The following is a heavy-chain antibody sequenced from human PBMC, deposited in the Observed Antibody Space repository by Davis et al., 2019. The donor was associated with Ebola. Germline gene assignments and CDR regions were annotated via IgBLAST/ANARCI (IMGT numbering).Heavy chain of an antibody. Sequence: SETLSLTCAVSGGSFSGYYWSWIRQPPGKGPEWIACIYYSGSTNYNPSLKSRVTMSVDTSKNQFSLKLRSVTAADTAVYYCATSGKAPDYWGQGTLVTVSS. CDR1: GGSFSGYY. CDR3: ATSGKAPDY. V-gene: IGHV4-59*01. CDR2: IYYSGST. J-gene: IGHJ4*02.